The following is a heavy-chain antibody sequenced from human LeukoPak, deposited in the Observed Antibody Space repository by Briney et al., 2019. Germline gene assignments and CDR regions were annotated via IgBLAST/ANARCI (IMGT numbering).Heavy chain of an antibody. V-gene: IGHV3-30-3*01. J-gene: IGHJ4*02. CDR2: ISYDGSNK. CDR3: ARAMARDYFDY. Sequence: HAGRTLRLSCAASGFAFSSYALHLVPVASGKGLEWVAVISYDGSNKYYADSVKGRFTISRDNSKNTLYLQMNSLRAEDTAVYYCARAMARDYFDYWGQGTLVTVSS. CDR1: GFAFSSYA. D-gene: IGHD3-10*01.